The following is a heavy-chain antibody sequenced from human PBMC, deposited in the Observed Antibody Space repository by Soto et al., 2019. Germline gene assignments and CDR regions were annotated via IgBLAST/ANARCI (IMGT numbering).Heavy chain of an antibody. CDR2: IYSGGST. V-gene: IGHV3-53*04. D-gene: IGHD3-10*02. CDR3: ARVIDTSMFWAFDI. Sequence: GGSLRLSCAASGFTVSSNYMSWVRQAPGKGLEWVSGIYSGGSTYYADSVKGRFTISRHNSQNTLYLQMNSLISEDTAVYYCARVIDTSMFWAFDIWGQGTMVTVSS. CDR1: GFTVSSNY. J-gene: IGHJ3*02.